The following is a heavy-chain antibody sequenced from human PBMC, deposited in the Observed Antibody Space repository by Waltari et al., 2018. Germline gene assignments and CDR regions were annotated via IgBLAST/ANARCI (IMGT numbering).Heavy chain of an antibody. Sequence: QVQLQQSGPGLVKHSHTLSPPCAIPGDSVASNSAAWTWIRQSPSRGLEWLGRTFYRSKWSYDYAVSVKSRITINPDTSKNQFSLQLNSVTPEDTAVYFCARRASVTGAIDYWGQGTLVTVSS. J-gene: IGHJ4*02. CDR3: ARRASVTGAIDY. CDR2: TFYRSKWSY. CDR1: GDSVASNSAA. V-gene: IGHV6-1*01.